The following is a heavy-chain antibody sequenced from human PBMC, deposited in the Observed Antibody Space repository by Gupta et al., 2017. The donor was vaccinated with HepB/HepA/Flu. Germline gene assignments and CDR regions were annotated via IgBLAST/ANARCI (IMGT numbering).Heavy chain of an antibody. V-gene: IGHV3-43*02. J-gene: IGHJ6*02. D-gene: IGHD4-11*01. CDR2: ISGDGGST. Sequence: EVQLVESGGGVVQPGGSLRLPCAASGFTFDDYAMHWVRQAPGKGLEWVSLISGDGGSTYYADSVKGRFTISRDNSKNSLYLQMNSLRTEDTALYYCAKDILTTDYYYYGMDVWGQGTTVTVSS. CDR1: GFTFDDYA. CDR3: AKDILTTDYYYYGMDV.